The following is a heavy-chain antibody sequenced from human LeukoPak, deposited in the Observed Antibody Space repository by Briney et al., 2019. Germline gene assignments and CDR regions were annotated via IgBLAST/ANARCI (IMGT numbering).Heavy chain of an antibody. J-gene: IGHJ3*02. V-gene: IGHV3-74*01. CDR2: IDRDGTST. Sequence: PGGSLILSCAASGLTFSRQWMFWVRQVPGKGLVWVSQIDRDGTSTGYADSVKGRFTISRDNAKNTLYLQMDSLRAEDTAVYYCATETSAWSAFDIWGQGTMVTVSA. CDR3: ATETSAWSAFDI. D-gene: IGHD6-19*01. CDR1: GLTFSRQW.